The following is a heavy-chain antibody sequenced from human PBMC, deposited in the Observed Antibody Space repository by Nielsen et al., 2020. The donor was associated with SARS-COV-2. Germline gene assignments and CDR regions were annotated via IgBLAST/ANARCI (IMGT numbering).Heavy chain of an antibody. J-gene: IGHJ5*02. V-gene: IGHV3-7*01. CDR3: ARARSERVTIFGVVIISGWFDP. D-gene: IGHD3-3*01. CDR1: GFTFSSYW. CDR2: IKQDGSEK. Sequence: GGSLRFSCAASGFTFSSYWMSWVRQAPGKGLEWVANIKQDGSEKYYVDSVKGRFTISRDNAKNSLYLQMNSLRAEDTAVYYCARARSERVTIFGVVIISGWFDPWGQGTLVTVSS.